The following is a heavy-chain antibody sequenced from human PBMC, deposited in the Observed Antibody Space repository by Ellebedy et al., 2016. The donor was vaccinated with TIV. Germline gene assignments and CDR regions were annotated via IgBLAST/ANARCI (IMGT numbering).Heavy chain of an antibody. J-gene: IGHJ4*02. CDR1: GFTSSNYF. CDR2: ISSDSFNI. V-gene: IGHV3-48*01. Sequence: PGGSLRLSCATSGFTSSNYFMSWVRQAPGTGPEWVSSISSDSFNIHYGDSVKGRFTGSRDNAKTSLYLQISSLRAEDSAVYYCTRACLGVACYFDHWGQGTLVTVSS. CDR3: TRACLGVACYFDH. D-gene: IGHD3-3*01.